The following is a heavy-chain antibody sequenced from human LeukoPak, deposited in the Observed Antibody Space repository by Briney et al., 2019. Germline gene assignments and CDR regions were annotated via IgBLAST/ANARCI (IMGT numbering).Heavy chain of an antibody. CDR1: GGSFSGYY. Sequence: SETLSLTCAVYGGSFSGYYWSWIRQPPGKGLEWIGEINHSGSTNYNPSLKSRVTISVDTSKNQFSLKLSSVTAADTAVYYCASLRYSSSWRFDYWGQGTLVTVSS. J-gene: IGHJ4*02. CDR3: ASLRYSSSWRFDY. V-gene: IGHV4-34*01. D-gene: IGHD6-13*01. CDR2: INHSGST.